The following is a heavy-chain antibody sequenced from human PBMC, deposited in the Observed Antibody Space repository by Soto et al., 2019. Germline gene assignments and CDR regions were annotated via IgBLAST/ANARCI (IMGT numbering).Heavy chain of an antibody. CDR3: AKIRRDFWSGYYTGHGTYYFDY. Sequence: GGSLRLSCAASGFTFSSYAMSWVRQAPGKGLGWVSAISGSGGSTYYADSVKGRFTISRDNSKNTLYLQMNSLRAEDTAVYYCAKIRRDFWSGYYTGHGTYYFDYWGQGTLVTVSS. CDR2: ISGSGGST. V-gene: IGHV3-23*01. J-gene: IGHJ4*02. D-gene: IGHD3-3*01. CDR1: GFTFSSYA.